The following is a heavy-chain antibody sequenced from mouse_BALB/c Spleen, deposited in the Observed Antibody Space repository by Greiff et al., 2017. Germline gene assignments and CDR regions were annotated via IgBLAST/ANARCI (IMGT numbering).Heavy chain of an antibody. CDR1: GYTFTSYW. CDR3: TVYYEEFFYYAMDY. J-gene: IGHJ4*01. D-gene: IGHD1-1*01. V-gene: IGHV1-5*01. Sequence: EVQLQQSGTVLARPGASVKMSCKASGYTFTSYWMHWVKQRPGQGLEWIGAIYPGNSDTSYNQKFKGKAKLTAVTSTSTAYMELSSLTNEDSAVYYCTVYYEEFFYYAMDYWGQGTSVTVSS. CDR2: IYPGNSDT.